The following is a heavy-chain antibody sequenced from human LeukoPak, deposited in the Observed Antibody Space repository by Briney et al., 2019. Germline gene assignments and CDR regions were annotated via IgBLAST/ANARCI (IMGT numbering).Heavy chain of an antibody. Sequence: GGSLRLSCAVSGFTFSSYAMHWVRQAPGKGLEWVALISYDGSNKYYADSVKGRFTISRDNSKNTLYLQMNSLRAEDTAVYYCARESESSSSWYIDYWGQGTLVTVSS. D-gene: IGHD6-13*01. CDR3: ARESESSSSWYIDY. CDR2: ISYDGSNK. CDR1: GFTFSSYA. V-gene: IGHV3-30-3*01. J-gene: IGHJ4*02.